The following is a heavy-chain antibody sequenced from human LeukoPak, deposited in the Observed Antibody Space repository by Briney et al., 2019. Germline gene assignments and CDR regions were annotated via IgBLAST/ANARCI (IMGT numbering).Heavy chain of an antibody. V-gene: IGHV3-7*03. CDR3: ARGDYYGSGSYYHDAFDI. CDR2: IKPDGSEK. CDR1: GFTFSSYW. D-gene: IGHD3-10*01. J-gene: IGHJ3*02. Sequence: GGSLRLSCAASGFTFSSYWMSWVRQAPGKGLEWVANIKPDGSEKHYVDSVKGRLTIARDNAKNSLFLQMNSLRAEDTAVYYCARGDYYGSGSYYHDAFDIWGQGTVVTVSS.